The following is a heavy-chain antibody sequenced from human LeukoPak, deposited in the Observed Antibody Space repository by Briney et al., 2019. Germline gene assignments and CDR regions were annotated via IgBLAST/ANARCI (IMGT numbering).Heavy chain of an antibody. CDR3: ARLHCSSTSCYENWFDP. V-gene: IGHV1-2*02. D-gene: IGHD2-2*01. CDR2: INPNSGGT. J-gene: IGHJ5*02. CDR1: GYTFTGYY. Sequence: ASVKVSCKASGYTFTGYYMHWVRQAPGQGLEWMGWINPNSGGTNYAQKFQGRVTMTRDTSISTAYMELSRLRSDDTAVYYCARLHCSSTSCYENWFDPWGQGTLVTVSS.